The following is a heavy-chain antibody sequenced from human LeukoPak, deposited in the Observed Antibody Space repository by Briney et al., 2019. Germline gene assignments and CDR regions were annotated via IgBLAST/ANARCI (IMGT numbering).Heavy chain of an antibody. J-gene: IGHJ4*02. CDR3: AGDEYYDFWSGYYNKPH. Sequence: PSETLSLTCTVSGGSISSYYWSWIRQPAGKGLEWIGRVYTSGSTNYNPSLKSRVTMSVDTSKNQFSLKLSSVTAADTAVYYCAGDEYYDFWSGYYNKPHWGQGTLVTVSS. CDR2: VYTSGST. CDR1: GGSISSYY. V-gene: IGHV4-4*07. D-gene: IGHD3-3*01.